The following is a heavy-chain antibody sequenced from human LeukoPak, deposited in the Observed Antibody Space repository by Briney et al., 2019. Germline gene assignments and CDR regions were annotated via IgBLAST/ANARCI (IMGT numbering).Heavy chain of an antibody. CDR1: GFTFSSYE. D-gene: IGHD4/OR15-4a*01. CDR2: ISHTGDTT. CDR3: VKDDYMMF. J-gene: IGHJ4*02. V-gene: IGHV3-64D*09. Sequence: GGSLRLSCAASGFTFSSYEMNWVRQAPGKGLEYVSAISHTGDTTYYADSVKGRFTISRDNSKNTLYLQMSSLRTEDTAVYYCVKDDYMMFWGQGTLVTVSS.